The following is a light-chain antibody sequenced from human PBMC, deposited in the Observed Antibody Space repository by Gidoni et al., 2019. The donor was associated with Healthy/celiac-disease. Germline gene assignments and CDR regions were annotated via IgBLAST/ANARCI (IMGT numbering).Light chain of an antibody. CDR1: QSVLYSSNNKNY. J-gene: IGKJ1*01. CDR3: QQYYSTPPWT. CDR2: WAS. Sequence: DLVVTPSPDPLAVSLGERATINCKSSQSVLYSSNNKNYLAWYQQKPGQPPKLLIYWASTRESGVPDRFSSSRSGTDVILTNSSRQAEDVAVYYCQQYYSTPPWTFGQGTKVEIK. V-gene: IGKV4-1*01.